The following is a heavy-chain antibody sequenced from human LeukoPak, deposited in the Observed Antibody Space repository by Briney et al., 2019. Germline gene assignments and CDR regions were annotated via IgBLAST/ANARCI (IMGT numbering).Heavy chain of an antibody. CDR3: VRGPGYPGGKLDY. Sequence: GGSLRLSCAASGFTVSSNYMSWVRQAPGKGLEWVSLIYSGGGTYYADSVKGRFTISRDKSRNTLYPQMNSLRAEDTAVYYCVRGPGYPGGKLDYWGQGTLVTVSS. CDR1: GFTVSSNY. V-gene: IGHV3-53*01. J-gene: IGHJ4*02. D-gene: IGHD3-16*01. CDR2: IYSGGGT.